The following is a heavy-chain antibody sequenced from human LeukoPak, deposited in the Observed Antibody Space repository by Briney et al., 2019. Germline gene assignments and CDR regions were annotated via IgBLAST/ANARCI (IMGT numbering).Heavy chain of an antibody. CDR3: ARVGTAHDAFDM. V-gene: IGHV4-59*01. CDR2: IYYSGST. Sequence: SETLSLTCTVSGGSISSYYWSWIRQPPGKGLEWIGYIYYSGSTNYNPSLKSRVTISIDTSKNQFSLQLRSVTAADTAVYYCARVGTAHDAFDMWGQGTMVTVSS. CDR1: GGSISSYY. D-gene: IGHD7-27*01. J-gene: IGHJ3*02.